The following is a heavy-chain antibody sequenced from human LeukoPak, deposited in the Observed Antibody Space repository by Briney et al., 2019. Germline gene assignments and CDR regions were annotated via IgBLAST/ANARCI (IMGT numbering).Heavy chain of an antibody. CDR3: ARDGSSGYYLAY. J-gene: IGHJ4*02. V-gene: IGHV4-31*03. CDR2: IYYSGST. CDR1: GGSISSGGYY. D-gene: IGHD3-22*01. Sequence: PSQTLSLTCTVSGGSISSGGYYWSWIRQHPGKGLEWIGYIYYSGSTYYNPSLKSRVTISVDTSKNQFSLKLSSVTAADTAVYYCARDGSSGYYLAYWGQGTLVTVSS.